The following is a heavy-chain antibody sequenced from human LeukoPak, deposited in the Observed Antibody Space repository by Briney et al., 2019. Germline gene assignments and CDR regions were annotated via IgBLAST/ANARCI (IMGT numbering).Heavy chain of an antibody. CDR1: GFTFSSYG. V-gene: IGHV3-33*01. CDR3: ARDLYYYDSSGLMH. J-gene: IGHJ4*02. Sequence: GGSLRLSCAASGFTFSSYGMHWVRQAPGKGLEWVAVIWYDGSNKYYADSVKGRFTISRDNSKNTLYLQMNSLRAEDTAVYYCARDLYYYDSSGLMHWGQGTLVTVSS. D-gene: IGHD3-22*01. CDR2: IWYDGSNK.